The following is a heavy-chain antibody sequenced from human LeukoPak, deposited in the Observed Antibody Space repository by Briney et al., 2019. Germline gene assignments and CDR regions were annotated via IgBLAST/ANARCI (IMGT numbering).Heavy chain of an antibody. CDR3: ARDGLPFDY. J-gene: IGHJ4*02. V-gene: IGHV3-7*01. CDR1: GFTFRSYW. CDR2: INQDGSEK. Sequence: GGSLRLSCSASGFTFRSYWMSWVRQTPGQGLEWVANINQDGSEKYYVDSVKGRFTISRDNAKNSLYLQMNSLRAEDTAVYYCARDGLPFDYWGQGTLVTVSS.